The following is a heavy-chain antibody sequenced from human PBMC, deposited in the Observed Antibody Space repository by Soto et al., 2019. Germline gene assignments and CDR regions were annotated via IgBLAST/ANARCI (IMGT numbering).Heavy chain of an antibody. CDR2: IYWNDEK. CDR3: AHEGFGSDNWFDA. D-gene: IGHD3-10*01. CDR1: GFSLTTTGLG. Sequence: QITLKESGPTLVTLTQTLTLTCTFSGFSLTTTGLGVAWILQPPGKALEWLALIYWNDEKRYTPSLRSRLTIPKDTSKNQVVLTMTDMDPVDTATYYCAHEGFGSDNWFDAWGQGTLVIVSS. V-gene: IGHV2-5*01. J-gene: IGHJ5*02.